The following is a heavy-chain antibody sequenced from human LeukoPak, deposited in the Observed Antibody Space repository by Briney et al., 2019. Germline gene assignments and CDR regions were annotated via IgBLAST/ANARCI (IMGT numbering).Heavy chain of an antibody. J-gene: IGHJ6*03. CDR2: IHYSGST. Sequence: SETLSLTCTVSGGSISSSSYYWAWIRQPPGEGLEWIGSIHYSGSTYYNPSRQSRVTISIDTSKNQFFLKLRFVTAADTAVYYCARVRCSGGSCPYYYYYYMDVWGKGTTVTVSS. D-gene: IGHD2-15*01. V-gene: IGHV4-39*07. CDR1: GGSISSSSYY. CDR3: ARVRCSGGSCPYYYYYYMDV.